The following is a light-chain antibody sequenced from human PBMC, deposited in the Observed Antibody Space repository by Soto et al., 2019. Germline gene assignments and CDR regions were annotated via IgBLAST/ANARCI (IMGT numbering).Light chain of an antibody. J-gene: IGKJ4*01. CDR2: TAS. Sequence: AIQMTQSPSSLSASVGDRVTITCRTSQGIRSALGWYQQKPGKAPNLLIYTASTLQSGVPSRFSGSGSGTDFTLTTSSLQPEDFATYYCIQDYNYPLTFGGGTRVEIK. CDR1: QGIRSA. V-gene: IGKV1-6*01. CDR3: IQDYNYPLT.